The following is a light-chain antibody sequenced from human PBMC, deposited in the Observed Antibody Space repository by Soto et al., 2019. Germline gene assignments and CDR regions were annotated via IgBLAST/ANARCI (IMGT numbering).Light chain of an antibody. CDR2: DAS. CDR1: QSFSSY. Sequence: EIVLTQSPATLSLSPGERATLSCRASQSFSSYLAWYQQKPGLAPRLLIYDASNRATGIPARFSGSGSGTDFTLTISSLEPEDFAVYFCQQRSDWLGTFGQGTKLEIK. J-gene: IGKJ2*01. V-gene: IGKV3-11*01. CDR3: QQRSDWLGT.